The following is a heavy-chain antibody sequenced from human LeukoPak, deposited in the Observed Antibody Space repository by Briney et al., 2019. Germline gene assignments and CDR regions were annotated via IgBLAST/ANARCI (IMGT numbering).Heavy chain of an antibody. D-gene: IGHD3-22*01. CDR1: GLTFSSYS. Sequence: GGSLRLPCAASGLTFSSYSMNWVRQAPGKGLEWVSSISSSSSYIYYADSVKGRFTISRDNAKNSLYLQMNSLRAEDTAVYYCAREGYYYDSSGYIPPYYFDYWGQGTLVTVSS. J-gene: IGHJ4*02. CDR2: ISSSSSYI. CDR3: AREGYYYDSSGYIPPYYFDY. V-gene: IGHV3-21*01.